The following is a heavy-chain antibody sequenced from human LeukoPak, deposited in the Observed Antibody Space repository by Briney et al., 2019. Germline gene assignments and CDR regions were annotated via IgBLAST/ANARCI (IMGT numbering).Heavy chain of an antibody. CDR1: GFTFSLYG. Sequence: GRSLRLSCAASGFTFSLYGMHWVRQAPGKRLEWLGVIGHDGTVQYYADSVKGRFTISRDNPKRTLYLQLNTLRAEDSAVYYCAKELQELAAPWYFDLWGRGTLVTVSS. CDR3: AKELQELAAPWYFDL. V-gene: IGHV3-30*18. D-gene: IGHD6-13*01. J-gene: IGHJ2*01. CDR2: IGHDGTVQ.